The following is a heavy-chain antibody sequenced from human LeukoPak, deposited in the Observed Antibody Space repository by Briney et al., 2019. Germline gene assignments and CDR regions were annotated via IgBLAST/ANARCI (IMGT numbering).Heavy chain of an antibody. D-gene: IGHD3-10*02. Sequence: SETLSLTCGISGHPTTRGYYWAWFRQSPGKALEWIATFFQSEKSFYNASLKSRVLMSLDTSKSQFSLNLTSVTAADTAVYYCARVLPVPYLLDSWGQGTHVTVSS. V-gene: IGHV4-38-2*01. CDR3: ARVLPVPYLLDS. CDR1: GHPTTRGYY. CDR2: FFQSEKS. J-gene: IGHJ4*02.